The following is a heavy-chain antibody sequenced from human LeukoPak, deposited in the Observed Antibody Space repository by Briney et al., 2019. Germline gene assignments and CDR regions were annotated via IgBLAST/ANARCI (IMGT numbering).Heavy chain of an antibody. CDR3: ARRSESGYTYGIFDY. J-gene: IGHJ4*02. V-gene: IGHV4-59*08. CDR2: IYYSGST. Sequence: PSETPSLTCTVSGGSISGYYWSWIRQPPGKGLEWIGYIYYSGSTNYNPSLKSRVTISVDTSKNQFSLKLSSVTAADTAVYFCARRSESGYTYGIFDYWGQGTLVTVSS. D-gene: IGHD5-18*01. CDR1: GGSISGYY.